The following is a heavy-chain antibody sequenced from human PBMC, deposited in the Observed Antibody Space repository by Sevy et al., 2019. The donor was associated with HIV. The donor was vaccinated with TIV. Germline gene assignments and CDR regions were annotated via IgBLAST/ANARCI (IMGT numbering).Heavy chain of an antibody. J-gene: IGHJ4*02. CDR2: IKSKTDGGTT. CDR1: GFTFSNAW. D-gene: IGHD3-3*01. Sequence: GGSLRLSCAASGFTFSNAWMSWVRQAPGKGLEWVGRIKSKTDGGTTDYAAPVKGRFTISGDDSKNTLYLQMNSLKTGDTAVYYCTTGMRNTKFDYWGQGTLVTVSS. V-gene: IGHV3-15*01. CDR3: TTGMRNTKFDY.